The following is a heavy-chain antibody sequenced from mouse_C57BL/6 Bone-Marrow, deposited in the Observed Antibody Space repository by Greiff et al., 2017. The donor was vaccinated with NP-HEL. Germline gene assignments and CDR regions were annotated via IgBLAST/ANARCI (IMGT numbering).Heavy chain of an antibody. D-gene: IGHD3-2*01. CDR3: ARSETAPFAY. J-gene: IGHJ3*01. Sequence: EVMLVESGGGLVQPGGSLSLSCAASGFTFTDYYMSWVRQPPGKALEWLGFIRNKANGYTTEYSASVKGRFTISRDNSQSILYLQMNALRAEDSATYYCARSETAPFAYWGRGTLVTVSA. CDR2: IRNKANGYTT. V-gene: IGHV7-3*01. CDR1: GFTFTDYY.